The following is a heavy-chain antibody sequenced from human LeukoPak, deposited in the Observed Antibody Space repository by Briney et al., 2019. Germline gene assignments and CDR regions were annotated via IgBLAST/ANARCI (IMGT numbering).Heavy chain of an antibody. CDR1: GGSFSGYY. CDR3: ARDYYYGSGSYSV. Sequence: SETLSLTCAVYGGSFSGYYWSWIRQPPGKGLEWIGEINHSGSTNYNPSLKSRVTISVDTSKNQFSLKLSSVTAADTAVYYCARDYYYGSGSYSVWGQGTLVTVSS. J-gene: IGHJ4*02. V-gene: IGHV4-34*01. D-gene: IGHD3-10*01. CDR2: INHSGST.